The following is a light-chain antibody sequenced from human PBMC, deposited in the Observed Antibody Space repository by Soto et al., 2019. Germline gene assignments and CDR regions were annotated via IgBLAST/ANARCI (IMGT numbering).Light chain of an antibody. CDR3: QQYNNWPIT. Sequence: EIVMTQSPASRSVSPGETATLSCKTSQSVNTLLAWYQQRPGQAPRLLIYRASTRPTGIPARFSGSGSGTEFTLTINSLQSEDFAVYYCQQYNNWPITFGQGTRLEIK. J-gene: IGKJ5*01. V-gene: IGKV3-15*01. CDR1: QSVNTL. CDR2: RAS.